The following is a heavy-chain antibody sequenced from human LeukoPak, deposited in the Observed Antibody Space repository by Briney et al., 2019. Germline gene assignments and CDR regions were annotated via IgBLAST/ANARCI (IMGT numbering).Heavy chain of an antibody. CDR1: GDSISSYH. V-gene: IGHV4-4*07. CDR3: ARGETFQGANYDILTGYLSPDYYYYYMDV. CDR2: IYTSGST. J-gene: IGHJ6*03. D-gene: IGHD3-9*01. Sequence: SETLSLTCTVSGDSISSYHWSSIRRPAGKGLEWIGRIYTSGSTNYNPSLKSRVTMSVDTSKNQFSLKLSSVTAADTAVYYCARGETFQGANYDILTGYLSPDYYYYYMDVWGKGTTVTVSS.